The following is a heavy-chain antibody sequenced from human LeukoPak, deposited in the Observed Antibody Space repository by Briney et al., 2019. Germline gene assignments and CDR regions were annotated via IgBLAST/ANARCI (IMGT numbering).Heavy chain of an antibody. CDR1: GGSFSGYY. CDR2: INHSGST. Sequence: SETLSLTCAVYGGSFSGYYWRWIRQPPGKGLEWIGEINHSGSTNYNPSLKSRVTISVDTSKNQFSLKLSSVTAADTAVYYCARGLDQYGSGSYYNDYWGQGTLVTVSS. J-gene: IGHJ4*02. V-gene: IGHV4-34*01. D-gene: IGHD3-10*01. CDR3: ARGLDQYGSGSYYNDY.